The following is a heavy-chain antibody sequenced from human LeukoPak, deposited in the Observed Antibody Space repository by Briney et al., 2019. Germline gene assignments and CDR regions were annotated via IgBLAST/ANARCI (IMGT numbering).Heavy chain of an antibody. D-gene: IGHD3-16*01. CDR1: GGSLSEHY. J-gene: IGHJ6*02. V-gene: IGHV4-59*11. CDR3: ARFGVAYDMDG. Sequence: SETLSLTCSGSGGSLSEHYWTWIRQPPGRGLAWIGQIHYTGKPHYNPSLKSRITISVDTSKNQVSLQVSSVTAADSAIYYSARFGVAYDMDGWGHGTTVTVFS. CDR2: IHYTGKP.